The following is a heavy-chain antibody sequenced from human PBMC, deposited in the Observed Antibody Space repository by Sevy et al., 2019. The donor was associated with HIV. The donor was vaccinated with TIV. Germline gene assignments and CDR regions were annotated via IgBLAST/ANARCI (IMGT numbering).Heavy chain of an antibody. Sequence: ASVKVSCKASGYTFTSYGISWVRQAPGQGLEWMGWISAYNGNTNYAQKLQGRVTMTTDTSTSTAYMERRSLRPDGPAVSYCARDWGVGYYDSSGYYYVYWGQGTLVTVSS. V-gene: IGHV1-18*01. CDR3: ARDWGVGYYDSSGYYYVY. CDR1: GYTFTSYG. CDR2: ISAYNGNT. D-gene: IGHD3-22*01. J-gene: IGHJ4*02.